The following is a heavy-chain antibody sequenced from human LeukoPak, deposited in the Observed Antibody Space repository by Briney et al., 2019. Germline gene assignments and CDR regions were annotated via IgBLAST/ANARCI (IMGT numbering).Heavy chain of an antibody. Sequence: QPGGSLRLSCAASGFTFSTYAMSWVRQAPGKGLEGVSSISGSGRNTYYADSVKGRFTISRDNSKNTLYLQMNSLRAEDTAVYYCARDCSSTSCSNDAFDIWGQGTMVTVSS. V-gene: IGHV3-23*01. J-gene: IGHJ3*02. CDR3: ARDCSSTSCSNDAFDI. D-gene: IGHD2-2*01. CDR1: GFTFSTYA. CDR2: ISGSGRNT.